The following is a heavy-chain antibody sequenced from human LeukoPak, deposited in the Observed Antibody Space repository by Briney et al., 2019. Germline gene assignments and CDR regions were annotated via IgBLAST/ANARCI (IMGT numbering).Heavy chain of an antibody. CDR3: ARARYDFWGTIAHASTDAFDI. D-gene: IGHD3-3*01. J-gene: IGHJ3*02. CDR2: IYTSGST. CDR1: GGSISSYY. V-gene: IGHV4-4*07. Sequence: SETLSLTCTVSGGSISSYYWSWIRQPAGKGLEPIGRIYTSGSTNYNPSLKSRVTMSVDTSKNQFSLKLSSVTAADTAVYYCARARYDFWGTIAHASTDAFDIWGQGTMVTVSS.